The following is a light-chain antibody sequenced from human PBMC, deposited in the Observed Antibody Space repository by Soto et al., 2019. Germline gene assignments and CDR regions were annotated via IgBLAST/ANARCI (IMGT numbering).Light chain of an antibody. V-gene: IGKV1-39*01. J-gene: IGKJ4*01. CDR2: AAS. Sequence: DIQMTQSPSSLSASVGDRVTITFGASESISSYLNWYQQKPGKAPKLLIYAASSLQSGVPSRFSGSGSGTDFTLTISSLQPEDFATYYCQQSYSTPLTFGGGTKV. CDR3: QQSYSTPLT. CDR1: ESISSY.